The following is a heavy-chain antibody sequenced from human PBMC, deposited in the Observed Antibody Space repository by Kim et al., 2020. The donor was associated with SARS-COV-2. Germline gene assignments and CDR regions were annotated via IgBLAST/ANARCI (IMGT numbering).Heavy chain of an antibody. D-gene: IGHD2-2*01. CDR3: ARDRPPDIVVVPAAINYYYYGMDV. J-gene: IGHJ6*02. Sequence: SVKVSCKASGGTFSSYAISWVRQAPGQGLEWMGGIIPIFGTANYAQKFQGRVTITADESTSTAYMELSSLRSEDTAVYYCARDRPPDIVVVPAAINYYYYGMDVWGQGTTVTVSS. V-gene: IGHV1-69*13. CDR1: GGTFSSYA. CDR2: IIPIFGTA.